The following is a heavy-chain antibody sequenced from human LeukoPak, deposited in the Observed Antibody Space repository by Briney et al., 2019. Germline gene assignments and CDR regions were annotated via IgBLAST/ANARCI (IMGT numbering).Heavy chain of an antibody. CDR1: GFTFSSYA. Sequence: PGGSLRLSCAASGFTFSSYAVGWVRQAPGRGLEWVSAISGSGGSTYYADSVKGRFTISRDNPKNTLYLQLNSLRAEDTAVYYCAKSELRHFDWLPNYFHYWGQGTLVTVSS. CDR2: ISGSGGST. CDR3: AKSELRHFDWLPNYFHY. D-gene: IGHD3-9*01. V-gene: IGHV3-23*01. J-gene: IGHJ4*02.